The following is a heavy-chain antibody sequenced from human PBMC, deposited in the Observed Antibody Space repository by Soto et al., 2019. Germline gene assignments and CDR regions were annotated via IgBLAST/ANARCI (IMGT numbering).Heavy chain of an antibody. CDR3: ITAPLR. CDR1: GFTFSNAW. V-gene: IGHV3-15*01. CDR2: IRRQGDGGTA. Sequence: QLVESGGGFVKPGTSLRLTCAASGFTFSNAWMTWVRQAPGKGLERVGLIRRQGDGGTADYAAPVRGRFTISRDDSQNMVFLHMDSLQPEDTAVYYCITAPLRWGQGTLVTVSS. J-gene: IGHJ4*02.